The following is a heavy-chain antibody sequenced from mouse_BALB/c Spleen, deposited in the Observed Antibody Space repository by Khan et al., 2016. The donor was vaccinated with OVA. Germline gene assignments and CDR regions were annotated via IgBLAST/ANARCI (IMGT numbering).Heavy chain of an antibody. CDR3: ARGAFGY. J-gene: IGHJ3*01. Sequence: EVQLQESGPELMKPGASVNISCKASGYSFTSYYIHWVKQSHGKSLEWIGYIDPFNGGTEYNQKFKGEATLTVDKYSRAANMHLSSLTSEDSAVYYCARGAFGYWGQGTLVTVSA. CDR2: IDPFNGGT. V-gene: IGHV1S135*01. CDR1: GYSFTSYY.